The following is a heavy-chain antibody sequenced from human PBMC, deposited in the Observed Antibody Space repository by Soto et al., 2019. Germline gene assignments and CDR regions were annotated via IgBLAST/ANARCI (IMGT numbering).Heavy chain of an antibody. CDR1: GYTFSTYW. Sequence: GESLKISCKGSGYTFSTYWIGWVRQMPGKGLEWMAIMHPSDSDPRYSPSFQGQVTISADKSISTAYLQWTSLKASDTAMYYCAAAELYYNGMDVWGQGTTVTVS. CDR2: MHPSDSDP. V-gene: IGHV5-51*01. D-gene: IGHD1-7*01. CDR3: AAAELYYNGMDV. J-gene: IGHJ6*02.